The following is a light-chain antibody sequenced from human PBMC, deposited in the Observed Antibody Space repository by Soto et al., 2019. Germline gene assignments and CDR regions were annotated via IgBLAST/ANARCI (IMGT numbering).Light chain of an antibody. J-gene: IGKJ1*01. V-gene: IGKV1-5*01. CDR3: QHYKMYSPWT. CDR2: DAS. Sequence: DIQMTQSPSTLSASVGDRVTITCRASQSISGWLAWYQQKPGKAPKLLIYDASSLESGVPSRFSGSGSGTEFTLTISSLQPDDFATYYCQHYKMYSPWTFGQGTKVDVK. CDR1: QSISGW.